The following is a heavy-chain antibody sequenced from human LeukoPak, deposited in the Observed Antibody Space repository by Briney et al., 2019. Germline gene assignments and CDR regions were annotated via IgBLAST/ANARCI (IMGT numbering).Heavy chain of an antibody. V-gene: IGHV1-8*01. J-gene: IGHJ1*01. CDR1: GYTLTELS. CDR3: ARGDDSSGYYYPGDDGAEYFQH. CDR2: MNPNSGNT. D-gene: IGHD3-22*01. Sequence: ASVKVSCKVSGYTLTELSMHWVRQATGQGLEWMGWMNPNSGNTGYAQKFQGRVTMTRNTSISTAYMELSSLRSEDTAVYYCARGDDSSGYYYPGDDGAEYFQHWGQGTLVTVSS.